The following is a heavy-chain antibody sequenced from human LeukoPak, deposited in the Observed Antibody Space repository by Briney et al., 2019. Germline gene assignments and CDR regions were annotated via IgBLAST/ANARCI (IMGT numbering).Heavy chain of an antibody. CDR3: TTAPAITMILMYYFDY. Sequence: NPGGSLRLSCAASGFTFSNAWMSWVRQAPGKGLEWVGRIKSKTDGGTTDYAAPVKGRFTISRDDSKNTLYLQMNSLKTEDTAVYYCTTAPAITMILMYYFDYWGQGTLVTVSP. D-gene: IGHD3-22*01. CDR1: GFTFSNAW. CDR2: IKSKTDGGTT. V-gene: IGHV3-15*01. J-gene: IGHJ4*02.